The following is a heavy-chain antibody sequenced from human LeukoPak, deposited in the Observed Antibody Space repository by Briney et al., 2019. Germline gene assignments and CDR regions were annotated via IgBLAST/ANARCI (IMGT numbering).Heavy chain of an antibody. J-gene: IGHJ5*02. CDR3: ARTGPYGDYNNWFDP. V-gene: IGHV4-39*01. CDR2: IYYSGST. D-gene: IGHD4-17*01. Sequence: SETLSLTCTVSGGSISSSSYYWGWIRQPPGKGLEWIGSIYYSGSTYYNPSLKSRVTISVDTSKNQFSLKLSSVTAADTAVYYCARTGPYGDYNNWFDPWGQGTLVTVSS. CDR1: GGSISSSSYY.